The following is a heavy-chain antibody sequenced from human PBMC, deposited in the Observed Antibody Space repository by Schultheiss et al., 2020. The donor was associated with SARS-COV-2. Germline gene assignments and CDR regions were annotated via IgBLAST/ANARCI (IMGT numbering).Heavy chain of an antibody. Sequence: GGSLRLSCAASGFTFSSYAMHWVRQAPGKGLEWVAVISYDGSNKYYADSVKGRFTISRDNSKNTLYLQMNSLRAEDTAVYYCARRDRRVIAVAGTIVDYWGQGTLVTVSS. CDR2: ISYDGSNK. V-gene: IGHV3-30*01. CDR1: GFTFSSYA. J-gene: IGHJ4*02. D-gene: IGHD6-19*01. CDR3: ARRDRRVIAVAGTIVDY.